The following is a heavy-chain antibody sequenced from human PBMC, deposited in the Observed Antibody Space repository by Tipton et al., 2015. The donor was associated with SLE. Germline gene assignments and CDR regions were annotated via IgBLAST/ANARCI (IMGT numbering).Heavy chain of an antibody. CDR2: IYASGST. CDR1: DGSISDYY. D-gene: IGHD3-10*01. V-gene: IGHV4-4*07. CDR3: ARGEGYYGSGSYQGWFDP. J-gene: IGHJ5*02. Sequence: GLVKPSETLSLTCTVSDGSISDYYWTWIRQPAGEGLEWIGRIYASGSTNYNPSLRSRAAMSVDTSKSHFSLKLDSVTAADTAVYYCARGEGYYGSGSYQGWFDPWGQGTLVTVSS.